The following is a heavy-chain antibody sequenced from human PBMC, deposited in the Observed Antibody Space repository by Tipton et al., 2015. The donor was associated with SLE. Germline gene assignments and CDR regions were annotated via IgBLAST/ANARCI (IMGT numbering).Heavy chain of an antibody. CDR1: GFTSSDYW. V-gene: IGHV3-66*01. CDR3: AASSWYGLGMDV. Sequence: GSLRLSCAAAGFTSSDYWVTWVRQAPGKGLEWVSVIYSGGSTYYADSVKGRFTISRDNSKNTLYLQMNSLRAEDTAVYYCAASSWYGLGMDVWGQGTTVTVSS. D-gene: IGHD6-13*01. J-gene: IGHJ6*02. CDR2: IYSGGST.